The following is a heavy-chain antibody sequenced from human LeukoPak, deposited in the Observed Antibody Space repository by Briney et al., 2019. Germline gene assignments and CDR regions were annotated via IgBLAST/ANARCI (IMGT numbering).Heavy chain of an antibody. CDR3: ARGDGYNSAFDI. Sequence: GESLKISSEGSGYSSTSYCVGWGRQMPAEKLEWMGIIYPGDPDTRNSPSFQGQVTISADKSISTAYRQWGSLKASDTAMYYCARGDGYNSAFDIWGQGTMVTVSS. J-gene: IGHJ3*02. CDR2: IYPGDPDT. CDR1: GYSSTSYC. D-gene: IGHD5-24*01. V-gene: IGHV5-51*01.